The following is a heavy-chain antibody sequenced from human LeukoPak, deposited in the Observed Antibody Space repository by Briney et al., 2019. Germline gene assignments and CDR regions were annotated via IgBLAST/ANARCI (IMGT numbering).Heavy chain of an antibody. CDR1: GFTFSDYY. J-gene: IGHJ4*02. D-gene: IGHD3-10*01. V-gene: IGHV3-30*03. CDR3: ASAFVLLWFGELSSPFDY. CDR2: ISYDGSNK. Sequence: GGSLRLSCAASGFTFSDYYMSWIRQAPGKGLEWVAVISYDGSNKYYADSVKGRFTISRDNSKNTLYLQMNSLRAEDTAVYYCASAFVLLWFGELSSPFDYWGQGTLVTVSS.